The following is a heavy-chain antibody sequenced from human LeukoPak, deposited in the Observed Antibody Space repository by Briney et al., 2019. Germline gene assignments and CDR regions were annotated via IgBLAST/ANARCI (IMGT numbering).Heavy chain of an antibody. Sequence: GGSLRLSCAASGFTFSDHAMDWVRQAPGKGLEWVGRIRNKANSYNTEYAASVQGRFTVSRDDSMNSLYLQMNSMKTEDTAVYYCTRLVGANDWGQGTLVTVSS. CDR2: IRNKANSYNT. D-gene: IGHD1-26*01. J-gene: IGHJ4*02. CDR3: TRLVGAND. V-gene: IGHV3-72*01. CDR1: GFTFSDHA.